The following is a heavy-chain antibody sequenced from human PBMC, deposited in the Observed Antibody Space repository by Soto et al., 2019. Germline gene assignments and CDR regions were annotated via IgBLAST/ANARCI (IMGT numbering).Heavy chain of an antibody. CDR3: AKDLGFSAPTAFDY. CDR1: GFSFSSYA. D-gene: IGHD3-10*01. V-gene: IGHV3-23*01. J-gene: IGHJ4*02. Sequence: EVQLLQSGGGLVQPGGSLRLSCASSGFSFSSYAMSWVRQAPGKGLEWVSGIGASGGSTYYTDSVKGRFTIARDSCKNTVYLQMNILRAEDTAVYFCAKDLGFSAPTAFDYWGLGTQVTVSS. CDR2: IGASGGST.